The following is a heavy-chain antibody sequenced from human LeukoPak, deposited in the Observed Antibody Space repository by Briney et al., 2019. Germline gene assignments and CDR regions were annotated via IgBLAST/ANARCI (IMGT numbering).Heavy chain of an antibody. J-gene: IGHJ5*02. CDR1: GGTFLSYA. CDR3: ARARGSGSYPFDP. V-gene: IGHV1-69*05. Sequence: SVKVSCKASGGTFLSYAISWVRQAPGQGLEWMGGIIPIFGTANYAQKFEGRLTITTDESTSTAYMELSSLRSEDTAVYYCARARGSGSYPFDPWGQGTLVTVSS. D-gene: IGHD3-10*01. CDR2: IIPIFGTA.